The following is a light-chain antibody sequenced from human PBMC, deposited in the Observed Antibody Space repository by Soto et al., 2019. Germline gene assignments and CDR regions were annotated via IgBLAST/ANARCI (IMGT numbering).Light chain of an antibody. CDR1: SSDVGGYNY. CDR3: TSYRSSSTPVV. J-gene: IGLJ2*01. CDR2: EVT. Sequence: QSALTQPASVSRSPGQSITISCTGTSSDVGGYNYVSWYQQHPGKAPKLMIYEVTNRPSGVSNRFSGSKSGNTASLTISGLQAEDEADYYCTSYRSSSTPVVFGGGTQLTVL. V-gene: IGLV2-14*01.